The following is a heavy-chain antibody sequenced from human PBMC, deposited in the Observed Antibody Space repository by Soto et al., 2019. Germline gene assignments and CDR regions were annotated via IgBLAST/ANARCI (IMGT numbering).Heavy chain of an antibody. CDR3: GGLEGLATISYYFDY. V-gene: IGHV4-39*01. D-gene: IGHD3-9*01. Sequence: PSETLSLTCTVSGGSISSGGYYWSWIRQHPGKGLEWIGSVYYSGSTYYNPSLESRVTISVDKSKNQFSLKLMSLSAADTAVYYCGGLEGLATISYYFDYWGQGTLVTVSS. CDR2: VYYSGST. J-gene: IGHJ4*02. CDR1: GGSISSGGYY.